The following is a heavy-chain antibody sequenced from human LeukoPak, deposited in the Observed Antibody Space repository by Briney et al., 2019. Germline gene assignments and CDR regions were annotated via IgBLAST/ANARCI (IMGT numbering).Heavy chain of an antibody. CDR1: GDPISSHSDY. J-gene: IGHJ4*02. D-gene: IGHD5-12*01. Sequence: SETLSLTCTVSGDPISSHSDYKWTWIRQPPGKGLEWIGYSYHSGSTNYNPSFKSRVTISVDTSKNQFSLKLTSVTAADTAVYYCAREYSGFDYWGQGTLVTVSS. CDR2: SYHSGST. V-gene: IGHV4-61*08. CDR3: AREYSGFDY.